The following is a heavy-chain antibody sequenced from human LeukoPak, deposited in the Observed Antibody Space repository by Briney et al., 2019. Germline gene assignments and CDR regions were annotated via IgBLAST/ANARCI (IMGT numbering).Heavy chain of an antibody. CDR2: IYYSGST. CDR1: GGSFSGYY. V-gene: IGHV4-59*01. Sequence: PSETLSLTCAVYGGSFSGYYWSWVRQPPGKGLEWIGYIYYSGSTNYNPSLKSRVTISVDTSKNRFSLKLSSVTAADTAIYYCAAMTTVTMYSYFFDSWGQGTLLTVSS. D-gene: IGHD4-17*01. J-gene: IGHJ4*02. CDR3: AAMTTVTMYSYFFDS.